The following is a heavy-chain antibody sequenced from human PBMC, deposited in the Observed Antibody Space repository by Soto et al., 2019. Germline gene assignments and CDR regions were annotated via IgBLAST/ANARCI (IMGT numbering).Heavy chain of an antibody. J-gene: IGHJ4*02. V-gene: IGHV3-30*18. Sequence: QVQLVESGGGVVQPGRSLRLSCAASGFTFSSYGMHWVRQAPGKGLEWVAVISYDGSNKYYADSVKGRFTISRDNSKNTLYLQIDSLRAKDTAVYECAKDHRMVRGVIDYWGQGTLVTVSS. D-gene: IGHD3-10*01. CDR2: ISYDGSNK. CDR3: AKDHRMVRGVIDY. CDR1: GFTFSSYG.